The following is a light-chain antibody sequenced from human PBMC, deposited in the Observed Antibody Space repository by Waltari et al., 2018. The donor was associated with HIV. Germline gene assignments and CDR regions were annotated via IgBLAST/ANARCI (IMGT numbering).Light chain of an antibody. CDR1: NSDVGGYDY. CDR2: EVS. Sequence: QSALTQPRSVSASPGQSVTISCTGTNSDVGGYDYVSWYQHHPGKAPKLMIYEVSNRPSGVSNRFSGSKSGNSASLTISGLQPEDEADYYCGSYTTSSTPYVFGTGTKVTVL. CDR3: GSYTTSSTPYV. J-gene: IGLJ1*01. V-gene: IGLV2-14*01.